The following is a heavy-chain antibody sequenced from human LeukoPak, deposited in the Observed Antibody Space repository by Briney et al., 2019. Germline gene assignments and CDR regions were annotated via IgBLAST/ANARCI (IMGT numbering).Heavy chain of an antibody. CDR1: GYIFTSYG. CDR3: ARSTVTTLSAFDI. CDR2: ISAYSGNT. V-gene: IGHV1-18*01. D-gene: IGHD4-17*01. Sequence: ASVKVSCKASGYIFTSYGISWVRHAPGQGFQWMGWISAYSGNTNYAQKLQGRVTMTTDTSTSTAYMELRSLRSDDTAVYYCARSTVTTLSAFDIWGQGTMVTVSS. J-gene: IGHJ3*02.